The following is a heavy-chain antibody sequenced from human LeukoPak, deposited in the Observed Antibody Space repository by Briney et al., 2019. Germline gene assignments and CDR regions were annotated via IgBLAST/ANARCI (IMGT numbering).Heavy chain of an antibody. V-gene: IGHV3-30*04. D-gene: IGHD4-17*01. CDR3: ARNSVTTGYYFDY. CDR1: GFTFGSYS. Sequence: GGSLRLSCAASGFTFGSYSMHWVRQAPGKGLEWVAVISHDGRNTYYAKSVKGRFTISRDDSKNTLYLQMNSLRADGTAVYYCARNSVTTGYYFDYWGQGTLVTVSS. J-gene: IGHJ4*02. CDR2: ISHDGRNT.